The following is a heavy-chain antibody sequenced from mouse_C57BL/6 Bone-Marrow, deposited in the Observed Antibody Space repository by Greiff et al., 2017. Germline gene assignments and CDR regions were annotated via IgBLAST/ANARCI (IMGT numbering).Heavy chain of an antibody. J-gene: IGHJ2*01. V-gene: IGHV1-7*01. Sequence: QVQLQQPGAELAKPGASVKLSCKASGYTFTSYWMPWVKQRPGQGLEWIGYINPSSGYTKYNQKFKDKATLTADKSSSTAYMQLINLTCEDSAVYYCAKRASCLHFDYWGQGTTLTVSS. CDR2: INPSSGYT. CDR1: GYTFTSYW. CDR3: AKRASCLHFDY.